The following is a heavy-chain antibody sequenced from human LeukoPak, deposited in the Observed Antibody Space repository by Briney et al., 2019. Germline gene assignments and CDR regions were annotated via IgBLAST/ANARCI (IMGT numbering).Heavy chain of an antibody. Sequence: ASVKVSCKASGYTFTNYGITWVRQAPGQGLEWMGWISAYNGVTKYAQKFQGRVTMTADTSTTTAYMEVRSLTSDDTAVYYCARDSGGSYLPSDVWSQGTTVTVFS. J-gene: IGHJ6*02. CDR1: GYTFTNYG. V-gene: IGHV1-18*01. CDR2: ISAYNGVT. CDR3: ARDSGGSYLPSDV. D-gene: IGHD1-26*01.